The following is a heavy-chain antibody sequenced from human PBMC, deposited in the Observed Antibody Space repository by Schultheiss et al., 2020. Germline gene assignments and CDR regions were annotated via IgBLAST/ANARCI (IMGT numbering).Heavy chain of an antibody. D-gene: IGHD6-25*01. J-gene: IGHJ3*02. CDR2: ISYDGSNK. V-gene: IGHV3-30*19. CDR3: TRELASSGSAFDI. CDR1: GFTFSTFG. Sequence: SCVASGFTFSTFGMHWVRQAPGKGLEWVAVISYDGSNKYYADSVKGRFTVSRDNSKNTLYLQMNSLRGEDTAVYFCTRELASSGSAFDIWGQGTMVTVSS.